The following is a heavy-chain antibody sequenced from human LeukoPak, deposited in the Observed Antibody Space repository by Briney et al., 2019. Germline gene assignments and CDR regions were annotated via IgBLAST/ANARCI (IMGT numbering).Heavy chain of an antibody. CDR2: IFHSGST. D-gene: IGHD1-1*01. Sequence: PSGTLSLTCAVSGGSIGASINSPNWWSWVRQPPGKGLEWIGEIFHSGSTNYNPSLKSRVTISVDRSKNQFSLKLSSVTAADTAVYYCARGMGETGQLERLDAFDIWGQGTMVTVSS. J-gene: IGHJ3*02. CDR3: ARGMGETGQLERLDAFDI. CDR1: GGSIGASINSPNW. V-gene: IGHV4-4*02.